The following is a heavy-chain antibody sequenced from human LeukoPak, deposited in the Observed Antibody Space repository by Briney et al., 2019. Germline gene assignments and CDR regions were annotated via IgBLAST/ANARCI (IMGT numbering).Heavy chain of an antibody. V-gene: IGHV3-74*01. Sequence: GGSLRLSCTASGFTFSDYWMQWVRQVPSKGLVWVARTNRDETSTTYADSVKGRFTISSNNAKNTLSLEMSSLRAEDTAVYYCARVRDGGAADFWGQGTLVTVSS. CDR2: TNRDETST. CDR3: ARVRDGGAADF. CDR1: GFTFSDYW. D-gene: IGHD4-23*01. J-gene: IGHJ4*02.